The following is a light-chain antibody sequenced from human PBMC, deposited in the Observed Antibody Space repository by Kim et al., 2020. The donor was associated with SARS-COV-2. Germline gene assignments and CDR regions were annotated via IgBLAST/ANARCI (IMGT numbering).Light chain of an antibody. CDR2: EET. Sequence: SYELTQPPSVSVSPGQTASITCSGDKLGDKYVCXYQQKPGQSPVLVIYEETKRPSGIPERFSGSNSGNTATLTIGGTQAMDEADYYCQAWDSSTVVFGGG. V-gene: IGLV3-1*01. CDR1: KLGDKY. J-gene: IGLJ2*01. CDR3: QAWDSSTVV.